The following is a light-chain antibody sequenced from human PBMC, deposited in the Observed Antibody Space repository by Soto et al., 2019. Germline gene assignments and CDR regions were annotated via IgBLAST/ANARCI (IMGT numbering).Light chain of an antibody. V-gene: IGKV3-15*01. CDR3: QQYTNWPQT. J-gene: IGKJ2*01. CDR1: QSVASN. Sequence: EIVMTQSPATLSVSPGDRATLSCRASQSVASNLAWYQHKPGPAPRVLIYGASTRATGIPARFSGSGSGTEFTLTISSLQSEDFAVYYGQQYTNWPQTFGQGTKLEIK. CDR2: GAS.